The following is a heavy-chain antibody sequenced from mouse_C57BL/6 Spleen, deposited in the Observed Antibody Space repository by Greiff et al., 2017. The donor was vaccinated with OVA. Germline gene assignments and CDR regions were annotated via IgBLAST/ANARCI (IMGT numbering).Heavy chain of an antibody. CDR2: ISDGGSYT. J-gene: IGHJ3*01. CDR3: ARVTTVVEPY. CDR1: GFTFSSYA. Sequence: EVKLMESGGGLVKPGGSLKLSCAASGFTFSSYAMSWVRQTPEKRLEWVATISDGGSYTYYPDNVKGRFTISRDNAKNNLYLQMSHLKSEDTAMYYCARVTTVVEPYWGQGTLVTVSA. V-gene: IGHV5-4*03. D-gene: IGHD1-1*01.